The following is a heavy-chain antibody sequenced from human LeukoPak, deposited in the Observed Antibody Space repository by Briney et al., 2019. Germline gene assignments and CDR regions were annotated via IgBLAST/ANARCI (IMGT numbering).Heavy chain of an antibody. CDR1: GGSFSGYY. D-gene: IGHD6-13*01. Sequence: SETLSLTCAVYGGSFSGYYWGWIREPPGKGLEWIGEINHSGSTNYNPSLKSRVTISVDTSKNQFSLKLSSVTAADTAVYYCASGIAAAEEDYYGMDVWGQGTTVTVSS. CDR2: INHSGST. J-gene: IGHJ6*02. CDR3: ASGIAAAEEDYYGMDV. V-gene: IGHV4-34*01.